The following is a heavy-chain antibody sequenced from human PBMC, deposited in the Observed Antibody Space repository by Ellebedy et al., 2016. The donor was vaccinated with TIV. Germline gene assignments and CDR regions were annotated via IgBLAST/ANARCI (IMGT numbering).Heavy chain of an antibody. D-gene: IGHD2-15*01. V-gene: IGHV1-69*13. J-gene: IGHJ4*02. CDR2: IIPIFGTA. Sequence: AASVKVSCKASGYTFTSYGISWVRQAPGQGLEWMGGIIPIFGTANYAQKFQGRVTITADESTSTAYMELSSLRSEDTAVYYCARGGSGGGFDYWGQGTLVTVSS. CDR3: ARGGSGGGFDY. CDR1: GYTFTSYG.